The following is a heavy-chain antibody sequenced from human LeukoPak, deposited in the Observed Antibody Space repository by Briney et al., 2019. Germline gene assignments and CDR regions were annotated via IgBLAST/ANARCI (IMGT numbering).Heavy chain of an antibody. D-gene: IGHD3-10*01. CDR2: INHSGST. CDR3: ARYRRITMVRGVITDYGMDV. CDR1: GGSISGYY. Sequence: PSETLSLTCTVSGGSISGYYWSWIRQPPGKGLEWIGEINHSGSTNYNPSLKSRVTISVDTSKNQFSLKLSSVTAADTAVYYCARYRRITMVRGVITDYGMDVWGQGTTVTVSS. V-gene: IGHV4-34*01. J-gene: IGHJ6*02.